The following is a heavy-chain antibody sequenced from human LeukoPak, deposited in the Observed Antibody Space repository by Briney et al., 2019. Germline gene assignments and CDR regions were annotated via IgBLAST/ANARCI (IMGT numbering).Heavy chain of an antibody. CDR1: GYTFTSYY. V-gene: IGHV1-46*01. CDR3: ARDSSLPGEPDY. J-gene: IGHJ4*02. Sequence: ASVKVSCKASGYTFTSYYMHCVRHAPGQGLEWMGIINPSGGSTSYAQQFQGRVTMTRDMSTSTVYMELSSLRSEDTAVYYCARDSSLPGEPDYWGQGTLVTVSS. D-gene: IGHD3-10*01. CDR2: INPSGGST.